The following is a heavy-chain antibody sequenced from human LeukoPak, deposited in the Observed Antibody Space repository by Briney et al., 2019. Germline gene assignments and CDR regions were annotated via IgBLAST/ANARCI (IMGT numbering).Heavy chain of an antibody. D-gene: IGHD3-22*01. CDR3: ARDHPVYYYDSSGYYPYAFDI. Sequence: ASVKVSCKAPGYTFTGYYMHWVRQAPGQGLEWMGIINPSGGSTSYAQKFQGRVTMTRDTSTSTVYMELSSLRSEDTAVYYCARDHPVYYYDSSGYYPYAFDIWGQGTMVTVSS. V-gene: IGHV1-46*01. CDR1: GYTFTGYY. J-gene: IGHJ3*02. CDR2: INPSGGST.